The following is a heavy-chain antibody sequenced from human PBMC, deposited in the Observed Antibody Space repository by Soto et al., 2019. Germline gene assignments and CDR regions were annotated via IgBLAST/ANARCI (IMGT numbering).Heavy chain of an antibody. J-gene: IGHJ3*02. CDR1: GGSISSYY. CDR2: IYYSGST. CDR3: ARHLWVGSSWYLGALDI. V-gene: IGHV4-59*08. Sequence: LSLTCTVSGGSISSYYWSWIRQPPGKGLEWIGYIYYSGSTNYNPSLKSRVTISVDTSKNQFSLKLSSVTAADTAVYYCARHLWVGSSWYLGALDIWGQGTMVTVSS. D-gene: IGHD6-13*01.